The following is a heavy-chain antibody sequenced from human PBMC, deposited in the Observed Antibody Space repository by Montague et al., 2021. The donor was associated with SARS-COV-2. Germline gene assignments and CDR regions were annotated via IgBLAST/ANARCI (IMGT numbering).Heavy chain of an antibody. CDR1: GDSASRGSSY. V-gene: IGHV4-61*01. Sequence: SETLSLTCTVSGDSASRGSSYWSWIRQPPGKGLEWIGYIYYTGSRKYNSSLKSRLTISVDTSKNQFSLKLSSVTAADTAVYYCARHARGEGCTSWFDSWGQGTLVTVSS. D-gene: IGHD2-15*01. CDR2: IYYTGSR. J-gene: IGHJ5*01. CDR3: ARHARGEGCTSWFDS.